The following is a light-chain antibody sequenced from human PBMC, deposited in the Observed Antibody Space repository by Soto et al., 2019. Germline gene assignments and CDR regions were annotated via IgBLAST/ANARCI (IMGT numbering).Light chain of an antibody. CDR3: QVWDSSSDHPVV. CDR1: NIGSKS. J-gene: IGLJ2*01. V-gene: IGLV3-21*04. Sequence: SSELTQPPSVSVAPGKTARITCGGNNIGSKSVHWYQQKPGQAPVLVIYYDSDRPTGIPERFSGSNSGNTATLTISRVEAGDEAAYYCQVWDSSSDHPVVFGGGTKVTVL. CDR2: YDS.